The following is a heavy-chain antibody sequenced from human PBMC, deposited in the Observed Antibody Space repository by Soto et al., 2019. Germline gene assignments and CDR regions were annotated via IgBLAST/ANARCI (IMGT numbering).Heavy chain of an antibody. CDR1: GYMFTSYA. V-gene: IGHV1-3*04. D-gene: IGHD3-10*01. Sequence: ASVKVSCKTSGYMFTSYAVHWVRQAPGQRLEWMGWINTGNGNTRYSQKFQGRVTFTSDTPASTVYMELSNLRSEDTAVYYCATSPTAARGGYFDDWGQRALVTVSS. J-gene: IGHJ4*02. CDR3: ATSPTAARGGYFDD. CDR2: INTGNGNT.